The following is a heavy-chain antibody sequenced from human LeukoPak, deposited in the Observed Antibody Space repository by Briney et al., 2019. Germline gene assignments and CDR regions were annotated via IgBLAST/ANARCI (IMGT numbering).Heavy chain of an antibody. D-gene: IGHD4-17*01. CDR1: GGSISSSNYY. CDR3: ARPGGDYASEFDP. V-gene: IGHV4-39*01. CDR2: IYYSGST. J-gene: IGHJ5*02. Sequence: SETLSLTCTVSGGSISSSNYYWGWIRQPPGKGLEWIGSIYYSGSTFYNPSLKSRVTMSVDTSKNQFSLKLTSVTAADTAVYYCARPGGDYASEFDPWGQGTLVTVSS.